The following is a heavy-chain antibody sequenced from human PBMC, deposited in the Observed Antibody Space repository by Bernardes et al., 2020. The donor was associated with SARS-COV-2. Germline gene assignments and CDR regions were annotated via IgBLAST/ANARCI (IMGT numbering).Heavy chain of an antibody. CDR1: GGSISSGGYY. CDR3: ARALGLHFYFDY. D-gene: IGHD4-4*01. Sequence: SETLSLTCTVSGGSISSGGYYWSWIRQHPGKGLEWIGYIYYSGSTYYNPSLKSLVTISVDTSKNQFSLKLSSVTAADTAVYYCARALGLHFYFDYWGQGTLVTVSS. J-gene: IGHJ4*02. V-gene: IGHV4-31*01. CDR2: IYYSGST.